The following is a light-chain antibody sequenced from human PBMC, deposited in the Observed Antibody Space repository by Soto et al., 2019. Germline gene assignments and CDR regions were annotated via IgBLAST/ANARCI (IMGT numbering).Light chain of an antibody. Sequence: DIQMTQSPSSLSASVGDRVTITCRASQSISSYLNWYQQKPGKAPKLLIYAASSLQSGVPSRFSGNGSGTDFTLTISSLQPEDFATYYCHQSYSTPPLTFGGGTKVEIK. J-gene: IGKJ4*01. CDR1: QSISSY. CDR3: HQSYSTPPLT. CDR2: AAS. V-gene: IGKV1-39*01.